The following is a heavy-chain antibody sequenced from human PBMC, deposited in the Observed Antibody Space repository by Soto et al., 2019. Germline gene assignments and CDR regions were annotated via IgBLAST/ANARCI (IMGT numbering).Heavy chain of an antibody. CDR2: IYPGDSDT. D-gene: IGHD6-6*01. Sequence: PGESLKISCKGSGYSFTSYWIGWVRQMPGKGLEWMGIIYPGDSDTRYSPSFQGQVTISADKSISTAYLQWSSLKASDTAMYYCARCGSSSFAYYYYGMDVWGQGTTVTVSS. CDR3: ARCGSSSFAYYYYGMDV. J-gene: IGHJ6*02. V-gene: IGHV5-51*01. CDR1: GYSFTSYW.